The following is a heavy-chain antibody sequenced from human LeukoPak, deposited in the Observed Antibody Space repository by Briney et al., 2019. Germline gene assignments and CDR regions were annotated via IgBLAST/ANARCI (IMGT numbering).Heavy chain of an antibody. CDR1: GYTFTSYG. CDR2: ISAYNGNT. J-gene: IGHJ4*02. V-gene: IGHV1-18*01. D-gene: IGHD3-10*01. CDR3: ARARSQLWFGESPFDY. Sequence: ASVKVSCKASGYTFTSYGISWVRQAPGQGLEWMGWISAYNGNTNYAQKLQGRVTMTTDTSTSTAYMELRSLRSDDTAVYYCARARSQLWFGESPFDYWGQGTLVTVPS.